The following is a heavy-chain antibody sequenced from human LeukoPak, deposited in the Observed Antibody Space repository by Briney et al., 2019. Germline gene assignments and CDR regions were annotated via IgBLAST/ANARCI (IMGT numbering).Heavy chain of an antibody. CDR1: GFTFSSYA. Sequence: GGSLRLSCAASGFTFSSYAMHWVRQAPGKGLEWVAVISYDGSNKYYADSVKGRFTISRDNSKNTLYLQMNSLRAEDRAVYYCARPHDYWGQGTLVTVSS. V-gene: IGHV3-30*04. CDR3: ARPHDY. CDR2: ISYDGSNK. J-gene: IGHJ4*02.